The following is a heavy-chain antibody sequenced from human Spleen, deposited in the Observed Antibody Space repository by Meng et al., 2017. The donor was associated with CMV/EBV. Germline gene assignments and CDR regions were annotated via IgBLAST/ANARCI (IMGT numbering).Heavy chain of an antibody. CDR1: GFTFSSYS. D-gene: IGHD2-2*01. J-gene: IGHJ4*02. V-gene: IGHV3-48*04. CDR2: ISSSSTI. CDR3: ARDHCSSTSCYSYYFDY. Sequence: GGSLRLSCAASGFTFSSYSMNWVRQAPGKGLEWVSYISSSSTIYYADSVKGRFTISRDNAKNSLYLQMNSLRAEDTAVYYCARDHCSSTSCYSYYFDYWGQGTLVTVSS.